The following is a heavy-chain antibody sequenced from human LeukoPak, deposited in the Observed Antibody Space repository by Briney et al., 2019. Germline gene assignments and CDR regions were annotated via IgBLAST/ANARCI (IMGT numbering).Heavy chain of an antibody. J-gene: IGHJ6*03. V-gene: IGHV1-2*02. CDR1: GYTFTGYY. D-gene: IGHD3-10*01. Sequence: GASVKVSCKASGYTFTGYYMHWVRQAPGQGLEWMGWINPNSGGTNYAQKFQGRVTMTRDTSISTAYMELSRLRSDDTAVYYCASAWFGELPLRKDMEVWGKGTTVTVSS. CDR3: ASAWFGELPLRKDMEV. CDR2: INPNSGGT.